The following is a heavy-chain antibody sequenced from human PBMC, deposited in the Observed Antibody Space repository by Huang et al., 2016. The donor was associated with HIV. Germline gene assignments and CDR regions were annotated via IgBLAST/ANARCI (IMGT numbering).Heavy chain of an antibody. D-gene: IGHD3-22*01. V-gene: IGHV4-59*11. CDR2: IYYSGVT. Sequence: QVQLQESGPGLVKASETLSLTCTVSGGSISGHYWNWIRQPPGRGLEWIANIYYSGVTNYNPSLKSRVTISVDTSKNQFSLKLSSVTAADTAVYYCARLRYYYDSSGYSAFDMWGQGTMVTVSS. J-gene: IGHJ3*02. CDR3: ARLRYYYDSSGYSAFDM. CDR1: GGSISGHY.